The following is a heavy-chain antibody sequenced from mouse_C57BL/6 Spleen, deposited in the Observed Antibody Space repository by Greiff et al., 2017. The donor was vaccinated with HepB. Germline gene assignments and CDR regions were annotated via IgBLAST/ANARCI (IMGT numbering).Heavy chain of an antibody. CDR1: GYTFTSYW. D-gene: IGHD1-1*01. CDR3: AREDYYGRTRYFDV. J-gene: IGHJ1*03. V-gene: IGHV1-53*01. CDR2: INPSNGGT. Sequence: QVQLQQPGPELVKPGASVKLSCKASGYTFTSYWMHWVKQRPGQGLEWIGNINPSNGGTNYNEKFKSKATLTVDKSSSTAYMQLSSLTSEDSAVYYCAREDYYGRTRYFDVWGTGTTVTVSS.